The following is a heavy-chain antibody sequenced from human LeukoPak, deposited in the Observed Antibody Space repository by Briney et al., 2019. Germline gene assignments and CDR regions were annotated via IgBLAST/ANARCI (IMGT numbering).Heavy chain of an antibody. J-gene: IGHJ4*02. CDR2: ISGSGSGGST. CDR3: AKDFVVVPGNVNYFDY. V-gene: IGHV3-23*01. CDR1: GFTFSRSA. D-gene: IGHD2-21*02. Sequence: GGSLRLSCAASGFTFSRSAMSWVRQAPGKGLEWVSTISGSGSGGSTYYADSVRGRFTVSRDNSKNTLYVQMKSLRAEDTAVYYCAKDFVVVPGNVNYFDYWGQGTLVTVSS.